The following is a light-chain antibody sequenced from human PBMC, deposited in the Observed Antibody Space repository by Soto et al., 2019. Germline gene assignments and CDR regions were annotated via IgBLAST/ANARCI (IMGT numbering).Light chain of an antibody. J-gene: IGKJ1*01. CDR3: QQRSKWRT. V-gene: IGKV3-11*01. CDR1: QSVSGY. Sequence: EIVLTQSPATLSLSPGERATLSCRASQSVSGYLAWYQQKPGQAPRLLIYDASKRATGIPARFSGSEFGTDFTLTISRLEPEDFAVYYCQQRSKWRTFGQGTKVEIK. CDR2: DAS.